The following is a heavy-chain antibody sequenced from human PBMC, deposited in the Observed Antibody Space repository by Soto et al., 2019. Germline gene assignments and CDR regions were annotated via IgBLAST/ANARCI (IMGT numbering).Heavy chain of an antibody. Sequence: QVQLVQSGAEVKKPGASVKVSCKASGYTFSSYGISWVRQAPGKGLEWMGWISAYNGNTKYAQKIQGRVAMTTDTSTSTAYIELRSLRSDDTAVYYCARDSPPVDYWGQGTLVTVSS. V-gene: IGHV1-18*01. CDR2: ISAYNGNT. J-gene: IGHJ4*02. CDR1: GYTFSSYG. CDR3: ARDSPPVDY.